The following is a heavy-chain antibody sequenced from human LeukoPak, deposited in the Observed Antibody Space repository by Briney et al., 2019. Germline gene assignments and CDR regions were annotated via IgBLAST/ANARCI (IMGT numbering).Heavy chain of an antibody. V-gene: IGHV4-4*09. Sequence: SETLSLTCTVSGGSISSYYWSWIRQPPGKGLKWIGYIYTSGSTNYNPSLRSRVTISVDTSKNQVSLKVSSVTAADTAVYYCARAPTKIYYYMDVWGKGTTVTVSS. CDR3: ARAPTKIYYYMDV. D-gene: IGHD5-24*01. CDR1: GGSISSYY. CDR2: IYTSGST. J-gene: IGHJ6*03.